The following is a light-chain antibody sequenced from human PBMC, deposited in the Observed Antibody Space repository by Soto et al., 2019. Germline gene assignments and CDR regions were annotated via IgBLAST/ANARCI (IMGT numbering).Light chain of an antibody. CDR1: SSNIGAGYD. CDR3: QSYDSSLFWV. CDR2: GNS. V-gene: IGLV1-40*01. J-gene: IGLJ3*02. Sequence: QSVLTQPPSVSGAPGQRVTISCTGSSSNIGAGYDVHWYQQLPGTAPKHLIYGNSNRPSGVPDRFSGSKSGTSASLAITGLQAEDEADYYCQSYDSSLFWVFGGGTQLTVL.